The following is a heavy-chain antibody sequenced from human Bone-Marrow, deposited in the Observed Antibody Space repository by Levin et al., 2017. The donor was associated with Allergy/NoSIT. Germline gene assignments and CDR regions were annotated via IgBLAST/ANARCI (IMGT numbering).Heavy chain of an antibody. D-gene: IGHD4-23*01. J-gene: IGHJ6*02. V-gene: IGHV3-48*03. CDR1: GFTFSSYE. Sequence: GESLKISCAASGFTFSSYEMNWVRQAPGKGLEWVSYISSSGTTIYYADSVKGRFTISRDNAKNSLYLQMNSLRAEDTAVYYCAREPRWRRSFYYYYYGMAVWGQGTTVTVSS. CDR2: ISSSGTTI. CDR3: AREPRWRRSFYYYYYGMAV.